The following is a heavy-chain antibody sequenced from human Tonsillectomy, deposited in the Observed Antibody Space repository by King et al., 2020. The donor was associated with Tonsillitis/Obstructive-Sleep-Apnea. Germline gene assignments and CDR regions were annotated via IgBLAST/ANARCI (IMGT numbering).Heavy chain of an antibody. J-gene: IGHJ5*02. D-gene: IGHD4-17*01. CDR3: VRHPVRGGDYKSNNWFDP. V-gene: IGHV5-51*01. CDR1: GYTFTTYW. Sequence: VQLVQSGAEVKKPGESLKISCQGSGYTFTTYWIGWVRQMPGKGLEWMGIIYPDDSNTRYSPSFQGQVTFSADKSISTAYLQWSSLNASDTAMYYCVRHPVRGGDYKSNNWFDPWGQGTLVTVSS. CDR2: IYPDDSNT.